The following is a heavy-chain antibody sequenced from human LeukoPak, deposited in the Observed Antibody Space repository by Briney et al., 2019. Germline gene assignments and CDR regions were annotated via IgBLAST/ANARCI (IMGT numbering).Heavy chain of an antibody. V-gene: IGHV4-30-4*08. J-gene: IGHJ5*02. CDR2: IYYSGST. D-gene: IGHD2-2*01. Sequence: PSETLSLTCTVSGGSISSGDYYRSWIRQPPGKGLEWIGYIYYSGSTYYNPSLKSRVTISVDTSKNQFSLKLSSVTAADTAVYYCARGGYCSSTSCSDPNWFDPWGQGTLVTVSS. CDR1: GGSISSGDYY. CDR3: ARGGYCSSTSCSDPNWFDP.